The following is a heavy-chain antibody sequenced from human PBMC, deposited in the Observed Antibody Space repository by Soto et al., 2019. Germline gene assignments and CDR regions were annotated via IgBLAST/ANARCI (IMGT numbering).Heavy chain of an antibody. Sequence: GGSLRLSCAASGFTFSSYAMSWVRQAPGKGLEWVSAISGSGGSTYYVDSVKGRFTISRDNSKNTLYLQMNSLRAEDTAVYYCAKDRLKQAAAGTADAFDIWGQGTMVTVSS. D-gene: IGHD6-13*01. J-gene: IGHJ3*02. CDR3: AKDRLKQAAAGTADAFDI. CDR2: ISGSGGST. CDR1: GFTFSSYA. V-gene: IGHV3-23*01.